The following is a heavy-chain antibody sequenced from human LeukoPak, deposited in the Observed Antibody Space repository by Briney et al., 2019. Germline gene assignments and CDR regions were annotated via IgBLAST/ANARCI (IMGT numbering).Heavy chain of an antibody. D-gene: IGHD6-19*01. V-gene: IGHV3-7*01. CDR1: GFTFSSYW. CDR3: ARDHYSSGWSDYYYYYMDV. J-gene: IGHJ6*03. Sequence: GGSLRLSCAASGFTFSSYWMSWVRQAPGKGLEWVANIKQDGSEKYYVDSVKGRFTISRDNAKNSLYLQMNSLRAEDTAVYYCARDHYSSGWSDYYYYYMDVWGKGTTVTTSS. CDR2: IKQDGSEK.